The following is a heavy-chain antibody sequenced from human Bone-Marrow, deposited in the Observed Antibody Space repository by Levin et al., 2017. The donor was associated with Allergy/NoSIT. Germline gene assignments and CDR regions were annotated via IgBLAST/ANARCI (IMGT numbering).Heavy chain of an antibody. CDR3: ARDVGMATSAFDY. D-gene: IGHD5-24*01. V-gene: IGHV3-66*01. CDR1: GFTVSSHY. CDR2: IFSGGST. Sequence: SCAASGFTVSSHYMSWVRQAPGKGLEWVSNIFSGGSTNYADSVKGRFTISRDSAKNTLYLQMNTLRAEDTAVYYCARDVGMATSAFDYWGQGTLVTVSS. J-gene: IGHJ4*02.